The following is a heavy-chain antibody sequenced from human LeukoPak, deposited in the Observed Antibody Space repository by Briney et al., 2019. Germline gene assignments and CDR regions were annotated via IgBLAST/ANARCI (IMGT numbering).Heavy chain of an antibody. J-gene: IGHJ4*02. CDR2: INHSGST. D-gene: IGHD2-2*01. CDR3: ARTLIVVVPAAINPDDY. CDR1: GGSFSGYY. Sequence: SETLSLTCAVYGGSFSGYYWSWIRQPPGKGLEWIGEINHSGSTNYNPSLKSRVTISVDTSKNQFSLKLSSVTAADTAVYYCARTLIVVVPAAINPDDYWGQGTLVTVSS. V-gene: IGHV4-34*01.